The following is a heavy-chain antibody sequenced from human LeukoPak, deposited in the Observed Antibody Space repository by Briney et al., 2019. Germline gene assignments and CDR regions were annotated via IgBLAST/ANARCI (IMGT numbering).Heavy chain of an antibody. CDR3: ARGPTNGQAFDY. J-gene: IGHJ4*02. D-gene: IGHD2-8*01. Sequence: GGSLRLSCAASGFTFSSYGMHWVRQAPGKGLEWVAFIRYDGSNKYYADSVKGRFTISRDNSKNTLYLQMNSLRAEDTAVYYCARGPTNGQAFDYWGQGTLVSVSS. CDR1: GFTFSSYG. CDR2: IRYDGSNK. V-gene: IGHV3-30*02.